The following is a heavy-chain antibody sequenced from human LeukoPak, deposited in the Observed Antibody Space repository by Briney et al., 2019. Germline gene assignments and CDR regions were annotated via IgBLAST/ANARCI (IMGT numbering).Heavy chain of an antibody. CDR1: GFTFSSYA. D-gene: IGHD2-2*01. J-gene: IGHJ6*02. CDR3: AKVPGYCSSTSCYVHGMDV. CDR2: ISGSGGST. Sequence: GGSLRLSCAASGFTFSSYAMSWVRQAPGKGLEWDSAISGSGGSTYYADSVKGRFTISRDNSKNTLYLQMNSLRAEDTAVYYCAKVPGYCSSTSCYVHGMDVRGQGTTVTVSS. V-gene: IGHV3-23*01.